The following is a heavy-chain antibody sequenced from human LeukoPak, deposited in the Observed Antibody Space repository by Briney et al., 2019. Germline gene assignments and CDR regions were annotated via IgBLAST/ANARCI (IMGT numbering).Heavy chain of an antibody. Sequence: QTSQTLSLTCTVSGGSISSCSYYWSWIRQPAGKGLEWIGRIYTSGSTNYNPSLKSRVTMSVDTSKNQFSLKLSSVTAADTAVYYCASTSGGWSGSNHPFDYWGQGTLVTVSS. D-gene: IGHD3-3*01. V-gene: IGHV4-61*02. J-gene: IGHJ4*02. CDR3: ASTSGGWSGSNHPFDY. CDR2: IYTSGST. CDR1: GGSISSCSYY.